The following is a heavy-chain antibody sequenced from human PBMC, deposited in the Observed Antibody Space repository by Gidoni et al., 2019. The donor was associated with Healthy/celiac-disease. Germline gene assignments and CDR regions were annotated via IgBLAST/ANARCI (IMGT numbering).Heavy chain of an antibody. D-gene: IGHD6-19*01. CDR3: ARHGGWHTVFYDY. J-gene: IGHJ4*02. V-gene: IGHV4-39*01. Sequence: QLQLQESGPGLVKPSETLSLTCTVSGGSIGSSSYYWGWIRQPPGKGLEWIGSIYYSGSTYYNPSLKSRVTISVDTSKNQFSLKLSSVTAADTAVYYCARHGGWHTVFYDYWGQGTLVTVSS. CDR2: IYYSGST. CDR1: GGSIGSSSYY.